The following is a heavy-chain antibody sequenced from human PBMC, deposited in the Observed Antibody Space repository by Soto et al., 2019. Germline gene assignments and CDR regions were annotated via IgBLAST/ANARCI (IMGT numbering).Heavy chain of an antibody. J-gene: IGHJ5*02. CDR2: IYHTGNA. CDR3: ARSWNYVGMHWFDP. D-gene: IGHD1-7*01. Sequence: QLLLQESGSGLVRPSQTLSLTCGVSGGSLSSSGYSWTWIRQPPGQGLEWIGHIYHTGNAYYNPSLKSRVTKSLDRSKHQFSLNLTSVIAADTAIYYCARSWNYVGMHWFDPWGQGTLVTVSS. V-gene: IGHV4-30-2*01. CDR1: GGSLSSSGYS.